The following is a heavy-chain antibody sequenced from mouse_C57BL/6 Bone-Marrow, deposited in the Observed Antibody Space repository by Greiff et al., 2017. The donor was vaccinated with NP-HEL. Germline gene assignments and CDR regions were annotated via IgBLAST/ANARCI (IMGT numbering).Heavy chain of an antibody. CDR2: FHPYNDDT. V-gene: IGHV1-47*01. CDR1: GYTFTTYP. D-gene: IGHD1-1*01. Sequence: QVQLQQSGAELVKPGASVKMSCKASGYTFTTYPIEWMKQNHGKSLEWIGNFHPYNDDTKYNEKFKGKATLTVEKSSSTVYLELSRLTSDDSAVYYCARSLYYYGSHYYAMDYWGQGTSVTVSS. CDR3: ARSLYYYGSHYYAMDY. J-gene: IGHJ4*01.